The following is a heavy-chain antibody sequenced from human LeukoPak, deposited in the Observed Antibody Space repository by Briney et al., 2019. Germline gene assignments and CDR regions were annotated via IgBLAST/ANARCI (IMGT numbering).Heavy chain of an antibody. CDR2: ISAYNGNT. Sequence: ASVKVSCKASGYTFTSYGISWVRQAPGQGLEWMGWISAYNGNTNYAQKLQGRVTMTTDTSTSTAYMELRSLRSDDTAVYYCATQLDYYGSGSYPPDWWGQGTLVTVSS. V-gene: IGHV1-18*01. CDR3: ATQLDYYGSGSYPPDW. J-gene: IGHJ4*02. D-gene: IGHD3-10*01. CDR1: GYTFTSYG.